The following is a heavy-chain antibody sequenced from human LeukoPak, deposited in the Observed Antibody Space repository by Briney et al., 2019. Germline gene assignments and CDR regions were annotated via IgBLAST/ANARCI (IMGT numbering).Heavy chain of an antibody. Sequence: KASETLSLTCAVSGGSISSSNWWSWVRQPPGKGLEWIGEIYHSGSTNYNPSLKSRVTISVDKSKNQFSLKLSSVTAADTAVYYCARTYCSGGSCYDYWGQGTTVTVSS. CDR2: IYHSGST. CDR3: ARTYCSGGSCYDY. J-gene: IGHJ4*03. CDR1: GGSISSSNW. V-gene: IGHV4-4*02. D-gene: IGHD2-15*01.